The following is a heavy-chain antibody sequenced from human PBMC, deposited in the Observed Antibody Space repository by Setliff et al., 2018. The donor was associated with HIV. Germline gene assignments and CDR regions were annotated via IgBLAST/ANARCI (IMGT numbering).Heavy chain of an antibody. CDR1: GFSLRTYG. J-gene: IGHJ4*02. Sequence: GGSLRLSCATSGFSLRTYGLHWVRQAPGKGLEWVAVISQDASKDYYADSVKGRFTISKDNSKNTVFLQMNNLRVEDTALYYCARDMEGSSWFDYWGQGTLVTVSS. CDR2: ISQDASKD. D-gene: IGHD6-13*01. V-gene: IGHV3-30*03. CDR3: ARDMEGSSWFDY.